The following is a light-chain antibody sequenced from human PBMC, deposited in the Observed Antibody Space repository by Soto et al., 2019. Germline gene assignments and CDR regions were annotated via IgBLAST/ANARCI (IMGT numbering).Light chain of an antibody. J-gene: IGKJ5*01. CDR2: LGS. V-gene: IGKV2-28*01. CDR3: MQGVQTPPIT. CDR1: HILQHNNGYNY. Sequence: DIVMTQSPLCLPVIPGEAASISCRSRHILQHNNGYNYLDWYLQKPGQSPQLLIYLGSNRASGVPDRFSGSGSGTDFTLKISRVEAEDVGVYYCMQGVQTPPITFGQGTRLEIK.